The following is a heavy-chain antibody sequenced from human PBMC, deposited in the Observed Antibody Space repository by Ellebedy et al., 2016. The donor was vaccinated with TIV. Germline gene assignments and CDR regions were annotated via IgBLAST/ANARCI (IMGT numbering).Heavy chain of an antibody. J-gene: IGHJ6*02. CDR3: ARAMDV. Sequence: GESLKISCAASGFTFTNYWMNWVRQAPGKGLEWVANIKQDGSEIYYVDSVEGRFTISRDNAKNSLYLQMNSLRADDTAVYYCARAMDVWGQGTTVTVS. CDR1: GFTFTNYW. CDR2: IKQDGSEI. V-gene: IGHV3-7*03.